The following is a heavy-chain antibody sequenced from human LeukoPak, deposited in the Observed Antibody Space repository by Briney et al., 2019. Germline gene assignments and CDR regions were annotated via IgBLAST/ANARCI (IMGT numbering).Heavy chain of an antibody. CDR1: GGSISSGDYY. D-gene: IGHD3-10*01. V-gene: IGHV4-30-4*01. Sequence: PSGTLSLTCTVSGGSISSGDYYWSWIRQPPGKGLEWIGYIYYSGSTYYNPSLKSRVTISVDTSKNQFSLKLSSVTAADTAVYYCASDDGSGRIDYWGQGTLVTVSS. J-gene: IGHJ4*02. CDR3: ASDDGSGRIDY. CDR2: IYYSGST.